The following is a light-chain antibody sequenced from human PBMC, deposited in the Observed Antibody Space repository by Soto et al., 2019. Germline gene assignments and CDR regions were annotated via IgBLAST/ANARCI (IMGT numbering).Light chain of an antibody. CDR2: STS. CDR1: QSISISY. V-gene: IGKV3-20*01. CDR3: QQYGGSSWT. Sequence: EIVLTQSPGNLSLSPGERATLSCRASQSISISYLAWYQQQPGQAPRLLIYSTSTRATGIPDRFSGSGSGTDFTLTISKLEPGDFAVYYCQQYGGSSWTFGQGTKVEIK. J-gene: IGKJ1*01.